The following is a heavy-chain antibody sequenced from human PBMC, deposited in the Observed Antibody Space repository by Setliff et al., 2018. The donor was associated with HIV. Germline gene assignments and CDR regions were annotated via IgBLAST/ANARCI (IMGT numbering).Heavy chain of an antibody. CDR2: IYYSGST. J-gene: IGHJ4*02. Sequence: LSLTCTASGASIRNGFYYWHWIRQPPGKGLEWIGSIYYSGSTHYKSSLKSRVTISVDTSKNQFSLRLSSVTAADTAVYYCARGGGPDTNFDSWGRGTLVTVSS. CDR3: ARGGGPDTNFDS. V-gene: IGHV4-39*07. CDR1: GASIRNGFYY.